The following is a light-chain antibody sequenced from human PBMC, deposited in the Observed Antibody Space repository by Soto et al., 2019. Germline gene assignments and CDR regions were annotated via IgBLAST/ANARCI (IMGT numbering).Light chain of an antibody. Sequence: QSVLTQPPSASGTPGQRVTISCSGSSSKIGSNYVYWYQQLPGTVPQLLIYRNSERPSGVPDRFSGSESGTSASLAISGLRSEDEADYYCAAWDDSLSGVVFGGGTQLTVL. CDR1: SSKIGSNY. V-gene: IGLV1-47*01. CDR2: RNS. J-gene: IGLJ2*01. CDR3: AAWDDSLSGVV.